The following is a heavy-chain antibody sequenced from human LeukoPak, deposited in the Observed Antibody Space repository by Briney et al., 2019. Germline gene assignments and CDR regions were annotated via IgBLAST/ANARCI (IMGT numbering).Heavy chain of an antibody. CDR1: GYTFTSYG. D-gene: IGHD3-3*01. CDR2: ISAYNGNT. J-gene: IGHJ4*02. Sequence: GASVKVSCKASGYTFTSYGISWVRQAPGQGLEWMGWISAYNGNTNYAQKLQGRVTMTTDTSTSTAYMELRSLRSDDTAVYYCARATYYDFWSGYYANWGQGTLVTVSS. V-gene: IGHV1-18*01. CDR3: ARATYYDFWSGYYAN.